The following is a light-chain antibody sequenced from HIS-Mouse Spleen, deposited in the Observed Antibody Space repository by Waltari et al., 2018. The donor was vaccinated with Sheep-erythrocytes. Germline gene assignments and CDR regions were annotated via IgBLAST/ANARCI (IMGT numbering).Light chain of an antibody. CDR1: NIGSKS. CDR2: DDS. J-gene: IGLJ2*01. CDR3: QAWDSSTAV. V-gene: IGLV3-21*01. Sequence: SYVLTQPPSVSVAPGKTARITCGGNNIGSKSVHWYQQKPGQAPVLVVYDDSDRPSGIPGRFSGSNSGNTATLTISGTQAMDEADYYCQAWDSSTAVFGGGTKLTVL.